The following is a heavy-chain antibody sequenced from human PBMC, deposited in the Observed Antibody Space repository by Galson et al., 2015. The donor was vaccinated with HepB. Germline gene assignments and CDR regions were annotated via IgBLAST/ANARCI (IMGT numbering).Heavy chain of an antibody. CDR3: ARDGDYALDV. Sequence: SLRLSCAASGFTFSDYYISWIRQTPGKGLEWVSYISSSGGTIYYADSVKGRFTISRDNAKNSLYLQMNSLRAEDTAVYYCARDGDYALDVWGKGTTVTVSS. D-gene: IGHD3-16*01. J-gene: IGHJ6*04. CDR1: GFTFSDYY. CDR2: ISSSGGTI. V-gene: IGHV3-11*01.